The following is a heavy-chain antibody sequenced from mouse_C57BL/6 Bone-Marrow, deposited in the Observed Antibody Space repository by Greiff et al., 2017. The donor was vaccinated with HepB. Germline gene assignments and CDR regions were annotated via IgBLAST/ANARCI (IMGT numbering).Heavy chain of an antibody. CDR3: AREDYDYPDAMDY. J-gene: IGHJ4*01. CDR2: IYPGDGDT. V-gene: IGHV1-82*01. D-gene: IGHD2-4*01. Sequence: VQLQQSGPELVKPGASVKISCKASGYAFSSSWMNWVKQRPGKGLECIGRIYPGDGDTNYNGKFKGKATLTADKSSSTAYMQLSSLTSEDSAVYFCAREDYDYPDAMDYWGQGTSVTVSS. CDR1: GYAFSSSW.